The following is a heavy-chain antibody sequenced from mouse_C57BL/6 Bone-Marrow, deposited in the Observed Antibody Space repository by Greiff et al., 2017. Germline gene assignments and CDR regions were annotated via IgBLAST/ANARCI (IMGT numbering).Heavy chain of an antibody. CDR3: ARTGPLERSFDY. Sequence: QVQLQQPGPELVKPGASVTMSCKASGYTFTSSWITWVKQRPGQGLEWIGDIYPTSGRTNYNEKFKSKAILTVDSSSNTAYMQLISLTSEDSAVFYCARTGPLERSFDYWGQGTTLTGSS. V-gene: IGHV1-55*01. CDR1: GYTFTSSW. J-gene: IGHJ2*01. CDR2: IYPTSGRT. D-gene: IGHD4-1*01.